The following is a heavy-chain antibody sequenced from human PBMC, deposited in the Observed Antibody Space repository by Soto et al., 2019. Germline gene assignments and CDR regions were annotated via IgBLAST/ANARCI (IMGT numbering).Heavy chain of an antibody. J-gene: IGHJ4*02. CDR3: ARDHCSSTSCYVFDY. CDR1: GFTFSSYA. CDR2: ISYDGSNK. Sequence: ESVGGVVQPGRSLRLSCAASGFTFSSYAMHWVRQAPGKGLEWVAVISYDGSNKYYADSVKGRFTISRDNSKNTLYLQMNSLRAEDTAVYYCARDHCSSTSCYVFDYWGQGTLVTVSS. D-gene: IGHD2-2*01. V-gene: IGHV3-30-3*01.